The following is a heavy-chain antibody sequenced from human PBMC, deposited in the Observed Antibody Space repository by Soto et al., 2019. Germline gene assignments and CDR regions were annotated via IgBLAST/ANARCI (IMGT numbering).Heavy chain of an antibody. Sequence: YGISWIRQAPGQGLEWMGWIKPDNGDTSYAQKFQGRVTMPTDTSSSTAYMGLRSLRSDDTAVYYCATSYDSGFDPWGQGTLVSVSS. CDR2: IKPDNGDT. D-gene: IGHD5-12*01. CDR3: ATSYDSGFDP. V-gene: IGHV1-18*04. J-gene: IGHJ5*02. CDR1: YG.